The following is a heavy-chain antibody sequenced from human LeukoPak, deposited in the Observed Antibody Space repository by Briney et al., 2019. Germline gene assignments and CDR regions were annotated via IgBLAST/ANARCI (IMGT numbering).Heavy chain of an antibody. Sequence: GASVKVSCKASGGTVSSYAISWVRQAPGQGLEWMGGIIPIFGTANYAQKFQGRVTITADESTSTAYMELSSLRSEDTAVYYCARDLLLGDGEPLIDYWGQGTLVTVSS. V-gene: IGHV1-69*13. CDR1: GGTVSSYA. J-gene: IGHJ4*02. D-gene: IGHD2-21*02. CDR3: ARDLLLGDGEPLIDY. CDR2: IIPIFGTA.